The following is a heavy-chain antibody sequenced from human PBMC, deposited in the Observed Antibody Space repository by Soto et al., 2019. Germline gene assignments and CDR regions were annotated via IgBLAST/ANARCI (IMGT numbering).Heavy chain of an antibody. CDR1: VYTLTELS. D-gene: IGHD2-8*01. J-gene: IGHJ6*03. CDR3: ATREGYCTNGVCPWDYYYYMDV. Sequence: SVTVCCKVSVYTLTELSRQWVRQAPEKGLEWMGGFDPEDGETIYAQKFQGRVTMTEDTSTDTAYMELSSLRSEDTAVYYCATREGYCTNGVCPWDYYYYMDVWGKGTTVTVS. V-gene: IGHV1-24*01. CDR2: FDPEDGET.